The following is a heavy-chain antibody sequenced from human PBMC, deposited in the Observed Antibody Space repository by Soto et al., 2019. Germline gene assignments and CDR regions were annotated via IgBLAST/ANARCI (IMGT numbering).Heavy chain of an antibody. CDR3: AREGLTGTIGLYYYYGMDV. J-gene: IGHJ6*02. CDR2: IYYSGST. Sequence: QVQLQESGPGLVKPSETLSLTCTVSGGSISSYYWSWIRQPPGKGLEWIGYIYYSGSTNYNTSLKSRVTISVDTSKNQVSLKRSSVTAADTAVYYWAREGLTGTIGLYYYYGMDVWGQGTTVTVSS. CDR1: GGSISSYY. V-gene: IGHV4-59*01. D-gene: IGHD1-7*01.